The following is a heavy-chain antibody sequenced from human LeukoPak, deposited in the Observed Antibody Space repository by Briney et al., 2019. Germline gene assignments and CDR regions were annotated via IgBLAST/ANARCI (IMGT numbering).Heavy chain of an antibody. CDR2: INGDGSST. D-gene: IGHD4-17*01. CDR1: GLTFSNYL. J-gene: IGHJ5*02. V-gene: IGHV3-74*01. CDR3: ARATQKVTTLSWVARSGNNWFDP. Sequence: GGSLRLSCAASGLTFSNYLMHWVGQTPGKPLVWFSRINGDGSSTTYADSVKGRFTISRDNAKNTLYLQMNSLRAEDTAVYYCARATQKVTTLSWVARSGNNWFDPWGQGTLVTVSS.